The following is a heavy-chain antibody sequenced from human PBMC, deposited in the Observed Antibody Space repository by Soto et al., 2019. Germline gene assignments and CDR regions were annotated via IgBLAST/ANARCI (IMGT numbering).Heavy chain of an antibody. CDR2: TYHSGNP. Sequence: LSLTCGVSGDTISTGGYSWAWIRQPPGKALEWIGHTYHSGNPYYNPSLKSRVIISVDRSKNQFSLKVSSVTAADTAVYYCARVRETYSNYPYYRGQGTLVTVSS. D-gene: IGHD4-4*01. CDR1: GDTISTGGYS. J-gene: IGHJ4*02. CDR3: ARVRETYSNYPYY. V-gene: IGHV4-30-2*01.